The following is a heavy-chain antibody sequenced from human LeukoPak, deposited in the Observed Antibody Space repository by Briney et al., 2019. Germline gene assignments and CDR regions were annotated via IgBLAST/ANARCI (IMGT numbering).Heavy chain of an antibody. Sequence: GGSLRLSCAASGFTFSSYGMHWVRQAPGKGLEWVAFIWYDGSNKYYAGSVKGRFTISRDNSKNTLYLQMNSLRADDTAVYYCAKDWPEDTSGYHLGYWGQGILVTVSS. CDR3: AKDWPEDTSGYHLGY. CDR1: GFTFSSYG. CDR2: IWYDGSNK. J-gene: IGHJ4*02. D-gene: IGHD3-22*01. V-gene: IGHV3-30*02.